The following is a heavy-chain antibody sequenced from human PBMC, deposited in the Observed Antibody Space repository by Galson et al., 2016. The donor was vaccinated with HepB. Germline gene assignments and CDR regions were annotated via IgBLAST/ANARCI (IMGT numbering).Heavy chain of an antibody. Sequence: SLRLSCAGSGFPFDEYSIHWVRQGPGKGLEWVCVISWAGDSAYYADYADSVRGRFTVSRDNSKNSAYLQLNNLRTEDTALYYCAKKKYGTFWAASDIWGQGTMVAVSS. J-gene: IGHJ3*02. V-gene: IGHV3-43*01. CDR2: ISWAGDSA. CDR1: GFPFDEYS. D-gene: IGHD1-26*01. CDR3: AKKKYGTFWAASDI.